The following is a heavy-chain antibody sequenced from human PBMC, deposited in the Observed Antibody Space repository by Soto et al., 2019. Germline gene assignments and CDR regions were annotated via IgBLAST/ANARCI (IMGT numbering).Heavy chain of an antibody. CDR3: ARVPRYTSDVVQVPAVMCDDWFVP. V-gene: IGHV1-3*01. CDR1: GYTFNRYA. J-gene: IGHJ5*02. CDR2: IHPGDGDT. D-gene: IGHD2-2*01. Sequence: QVQLVQSGAAVKKPGASVKLSCETSGYTFNRYAVQWVRQAPGQTFEWLGWIHPGDGDTKYSHKFRDRLTITMDTSPTTAYMQLTNLRAEDTAIDYWARVPRYTSDVVQVPAVMCDDWFVPWGQGTLVTGSS.